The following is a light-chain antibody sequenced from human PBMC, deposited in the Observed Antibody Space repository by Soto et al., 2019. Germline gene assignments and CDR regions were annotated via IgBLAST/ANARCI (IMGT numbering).Light chain of an antibody. CDR3: QQYGNLIT. J-gene: IGKJ5*01. Sequence: EIELTQSPGTLSLSPGERATLSCRASQSVSSSYLAWYQQKPGQAPRLLIYGASSRATGIPDRFSGSGSGTDFTLTISRLEPEDFAVYYCQQYGNLITFGQGTRLEIK. CDR2: GAS. V-gene: IGKV3-20*01. CDR1: QSVSSSY.